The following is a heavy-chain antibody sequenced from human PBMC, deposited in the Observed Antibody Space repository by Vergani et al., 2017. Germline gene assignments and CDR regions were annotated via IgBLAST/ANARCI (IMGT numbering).Heavy chain of an antibody. CDR2: IYHSRST. CDR1: GGSISSGGYS. Sequence: QLQLQESGSGLVKPSQTLSLTCAVSGGSISSGGYSWSWIRQPPGKGLEWIGYIYHSRSTYYNPSLKSRVTISVDRSKNQFSLKLSSVTAADTAVYYCARDRRYYYDSSGFDYWGQGTLVTVSS. J-gene: IGHJ4*02. CDR3: ARDRRYYYDSSGFDY. D-gene: IGHD3-22*01. V-gene: IGHV4-30-2*01.